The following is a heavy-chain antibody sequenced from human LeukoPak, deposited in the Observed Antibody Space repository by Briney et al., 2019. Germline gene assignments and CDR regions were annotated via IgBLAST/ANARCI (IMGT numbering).Heavy chain of an antibody. CDR3: ARALGDI. J-gene: IGHJ4*02. Sequence: GGSLRLCCAASGFTFSTYWMHWVRQAPGKGLVWVSRINGDGSSTSYGDSVKGRFTISRDNAKTTLYLQMNGLRVEDTAVYYCARALGDIRGQGTLVTVSS. CDR1: GFTFSTYW. V-gene: IGHV3-74*01. CDR2: INGDGSST.